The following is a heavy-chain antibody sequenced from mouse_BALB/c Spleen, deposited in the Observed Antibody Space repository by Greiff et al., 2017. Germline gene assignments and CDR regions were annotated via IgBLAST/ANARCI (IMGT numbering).Heavy chain of an antibody. CDR2: IDPENGDT. CDR3: NAGRLRPYAMDY. V-gene: IGHV14-4*02. J-gene: IGHJ4*01. D-gene: IGHD2-4*01. Sequence: EVQLQQSGAELVRSGASVKLSCTASGFNIKDYYMHWVKQRPEQGLEWIGWIDPENGDTEYAPKFQGKATMTADTSSNTAYLQLSSLTSEDTAVYYCNAGRLRPYAMDYWGQGTSVTVSS. CDR1: GFNIKDYY.